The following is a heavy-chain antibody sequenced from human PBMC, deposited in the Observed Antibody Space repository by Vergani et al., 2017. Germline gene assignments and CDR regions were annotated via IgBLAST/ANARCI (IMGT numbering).Heavy chain of an antibody. CDR1: GFTFSSYG. CDR3: AKDYYDSSGSAGDACDI. D-gene: IGHD3-22*01. Sequence: QVQLVESGGGVVQPGRSLRLSCAASGFTFSSYGMHWVRQAPGKGLEWVAVISYDGSNKYYADSVKGRFTISRDNSKNTLYLQMNSLRAEDTAVYYCAKDYYDSSGSAGDACDIWGQGTMVTVSS. V-gene: IGHV3-30*18. J-gene: IGHJ3*02. CDR2: ISYDGSNK.